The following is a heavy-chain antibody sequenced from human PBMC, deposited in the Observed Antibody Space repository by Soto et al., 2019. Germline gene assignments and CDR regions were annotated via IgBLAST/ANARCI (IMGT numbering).Heavy chain of an antibody. Sequence: SETLSLTCTVSGGSISSGGYYWSWIRQHPGKGLEWIGYIYYSGSTYYNPSLKSRVTISVDTSKNQFSLKLSSVTAADTAVYYCAISSSWYYFDYWGQGTQVTVSS. V-gene: IGHV4-31*03. D-gene: IGHD6-13*01. J-gene: IGHJ4*02. CDR1: GGSISSGGYY. CDR3: AISSSWYYFDY. CDR2: IYYSGST.